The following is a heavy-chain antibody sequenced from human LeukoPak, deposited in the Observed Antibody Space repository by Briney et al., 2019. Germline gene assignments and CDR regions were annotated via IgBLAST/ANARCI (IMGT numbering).Heavy chain of an antibody. D-gene: IGHD3-16*01. V-gene: IGHV1-2*02. CDR2: INPKSGDA. Sequence: ASVKVSCKASGSTFSGYHINWVRQASGQGPEWMGWINPKSGDASYNQAFQGRVTMTRDTSISTAYMELNRLRSDDTAMYYCARGEYSNGYPYRLDSWGQGTLVTVSS. CDR1: GSTFSGYH. CDR3: ARGEYSNGYPYRLDS. J-gene: IGHJ4*02.